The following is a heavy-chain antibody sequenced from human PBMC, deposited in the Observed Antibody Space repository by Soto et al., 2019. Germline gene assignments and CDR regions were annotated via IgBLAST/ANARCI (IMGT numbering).Heavy chain of an antibody. V-gene: IGHV3-23*01. Sequence: PGGSLRLSCAASGFTFSSYAINWVRQAPGKGLEWVSTISGSGDKTYYADSVKGRFTISRDNSKNTLSLQMNSLRAEDTAVYYCAKRGITMVRGVIPAPWGQGTLVTVSS. J-gene: IGHJ5*02. CDR1: GFTFSSYA. CDR3: AKRGITMVRGVIPAP. CDR2: ISGSGDKT. D-gene: IGHD3-10*01.